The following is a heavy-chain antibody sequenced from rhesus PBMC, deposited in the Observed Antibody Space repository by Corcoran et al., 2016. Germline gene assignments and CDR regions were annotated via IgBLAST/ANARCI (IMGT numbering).Heavy chain of an antibody. Sequence: QVQLQESGPGVVKPSETLSLTCAVSGGSIGDSYRWSWIRQPPGKGLESIGYIYGSSPSTTYNPSLKSRVTISKDASKNHCSLKLSSVTAADTAVYYCASGYSGSSFDYWGQGVLVTVSS. CDR1: GGSIGDSYR. CDR2: IYGSSPST. CDR3: ASGYSGSSFDY. J-gene: IGHJ4*01. V-gene: IGHV4S10*01. D-gene: IGHD6-25*01.